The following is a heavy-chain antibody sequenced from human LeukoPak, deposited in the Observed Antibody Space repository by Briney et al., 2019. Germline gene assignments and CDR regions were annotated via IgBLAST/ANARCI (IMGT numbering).Heavy chain of an antibody. V-gene: IGHV3-23*01. CDR2: FSDRDGDT. J-gene: IGHJ4*02. Sequence: GGSLRLSCAASGFTFTTYAMSWVRQAPGKGLEWVSTFSDRDGDTYYADSVKGRFTISRDSSKSTLFLQMNNLRAEDWAVYYCTKGAPRGSGGPFDYGGQGPLVTVPS. CDR1: GFTFTTYA. D-gene: IGHD6-19*01. CDR3: TKGAPRGSGGPFDY.